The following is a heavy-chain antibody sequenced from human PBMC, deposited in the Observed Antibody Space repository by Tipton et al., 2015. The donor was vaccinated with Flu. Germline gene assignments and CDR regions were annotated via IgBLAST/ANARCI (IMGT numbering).Heavy chain of an antibody. CDR1: GFTFSSYE. D-gene: IGHD3-16*01. CDR2: ISSSGSTI. CDR3: ARDPPLYNYIWGSAFDY. V-gene: IGHV3-48*03. J-gene: IGHJ4*02. Sequence: QLVQSGGGLVQPGGSLRLSCAASGFTFSSYEMNWVRQAPGKGLEWVSYISSSGSTIYYADSVKGRFTISRDNAKNSLFLQMNSLRAEDTAVYYCARDPPLYNYIWGSAFDYWGQGTLVTVSS.